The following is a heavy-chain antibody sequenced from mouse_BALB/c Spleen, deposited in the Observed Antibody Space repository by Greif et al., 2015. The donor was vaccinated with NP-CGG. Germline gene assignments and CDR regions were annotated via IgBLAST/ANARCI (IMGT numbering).Heavy chain of an antibody. J-gene: IGHJ2*01. CDR1: GFNIKDYY. V-gene: IGHV14-1*02. Sequence: EVKLVESGAELVRPGALVKLSCKASGFNIKDYYMHWVKQRPEQGLEWIGWIDPENGNTIYDPKFQGKASITADTSSNXAYLQLSSLTSEDTAVYYCAYGNYFDYWGQGTTLTVSS. CDR3: AYGNYFDY. D-gene: IGHD2-1*01. CDR2: IDPENGNT.